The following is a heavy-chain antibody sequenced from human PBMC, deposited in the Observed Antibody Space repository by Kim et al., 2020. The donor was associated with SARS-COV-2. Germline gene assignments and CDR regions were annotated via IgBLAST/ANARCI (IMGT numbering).Heavy chain of an antibody. Sequence: GTYYHPALRRRVAISVDTSKNQFSLKLTSVTAADTAVYYCARPYTSGTYDNWGQGTLVIVSS. D-gene: IGHD6-19*01. V-gene: IGHV4-39*01. CDR3: ARPYTSGTYDN. J-gene: IGHJ4*02. CDR2: GT.